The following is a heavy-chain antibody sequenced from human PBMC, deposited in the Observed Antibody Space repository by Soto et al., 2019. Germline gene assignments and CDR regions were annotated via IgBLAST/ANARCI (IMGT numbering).Heavy chain of an antibody. Sequence: EVQLVESGGGLVQPGGSLRLSCAASGFTFSGSSMHWVRQASGKGLEWVARSRSKANNYATTYAASVKGRFTISRDESKNTTYLQMNSLKTEDTAIYYCASLIYDSSNFYDNDYRGQGTLVTVSS. CDR3: ASLIYDSSNFYDNDY. CDR1: GFTFSGSS. D-gene: IGHD3-22*01. V-gene: IGHV3-73*02. CDR2: SRSKANNYAT. J-gene: IGHJ4*02.